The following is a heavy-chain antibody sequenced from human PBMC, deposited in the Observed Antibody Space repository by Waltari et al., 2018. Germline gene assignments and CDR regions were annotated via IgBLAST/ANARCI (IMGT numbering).Heavy chain of an antibody. CDR1: GYTFTSYD. CDR2: MNPNSGNT. Sequence: QVQLVQSGAEVKKPGASVKVSCKASGYTFTSYDINWVRQATGHGLEWMGRMNPNSGNTGYAQKFQGRVTMTRNTSISTAYMELSSLRSEDTAVYYCVGVGANDPFDYWGQGTLVAVSS. V-gene: IGHV1-8*01. D-gene: IGHD1-26*01. J-gene: IGHJ4*02. CDR3: VGVGANDPFDY.